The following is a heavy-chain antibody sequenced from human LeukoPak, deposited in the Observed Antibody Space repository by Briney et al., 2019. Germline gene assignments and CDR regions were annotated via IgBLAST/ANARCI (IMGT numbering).Heavy chain of an antibody. CDR2: FSGGDDST. CDR1: GFTFITYA. CDR3: ARLSGSYYNSPFYFDY. V-gene: IGHV3-23*01. Sequence: PGGSPRLSCAGSGFTFITYAMSWVRQAPGKGLEWVSAFSGGDDSTYYAHSVRGRFTISRDSSRNTLYLQMNSLRAEDTAVYYCARLSGSYYNSPFYFDYWGQGTPVTVSS. J-gene: IGHJ4*02. D-gene: IGHD3-10*01.